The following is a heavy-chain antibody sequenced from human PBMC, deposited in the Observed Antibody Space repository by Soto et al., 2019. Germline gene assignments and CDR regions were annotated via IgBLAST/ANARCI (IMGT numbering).Heavy chain of an antibody. CDR3: ARGYFDWSPFDY. Sequence: GGSLRLSCAASGFTFSSYSMNWVRQAPGKGLEWVSSISSSSSYIYYADSVKGRFTISRDNAKNSLYLKMNSLRAEDTSVYYCARGYFDWSPFDYWGQGTLVTVSA. D-gene: IGHD3-9*01. J-gene: IGHJ4*02. CDR2: ISSSSSYI. V-gene: IGHV3-21*01. CDR1: GFTFSSYS.